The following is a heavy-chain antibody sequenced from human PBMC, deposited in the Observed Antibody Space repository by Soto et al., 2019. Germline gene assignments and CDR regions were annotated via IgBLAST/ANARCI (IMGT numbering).Heavy chain of an antibody. CDR3: VKSTGQHVSYDFWSGFPGPRGYFDY. J-gene: IGHJ4*02. Sequence: PGGSLRLSCSASGFTFSSYAMHWVRQAPGKGLEYVSAISSNGGSTYYADSVKGRFTISRDNSKNTLYLQMSSLRAEDTAVYYCVKSTGQHVSYDFWSGFPGPRGYFDYWGQRTLVTV. CDR1: GFTFSSYA. V-gene: IGHV3-64D*06. D-gene: IGHD3-3*01. CDR2: ISSNGGST.